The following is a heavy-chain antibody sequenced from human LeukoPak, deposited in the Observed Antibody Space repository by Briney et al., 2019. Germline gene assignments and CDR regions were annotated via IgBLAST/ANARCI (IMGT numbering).Heavy chain of an antibody. Sequence: PSETLSLTCTVSGGSISIYYWSWTRQPPGEGLEWNGYIFTSGSTNYNPSPKSRVTISVDTSKNQFSLKLSSVTAADTAVYYCARHWAMVRGVIAARFDYWGQGTLVTVSS. V-gene: IGHV4-4*09. CDR1: GGSISIYY. CDR2: IFTSGST. D-gene: IGHD3-10*01. J-gene: IGHJ4*02. CDR3: ARHWAMVRGVIAARFDY.